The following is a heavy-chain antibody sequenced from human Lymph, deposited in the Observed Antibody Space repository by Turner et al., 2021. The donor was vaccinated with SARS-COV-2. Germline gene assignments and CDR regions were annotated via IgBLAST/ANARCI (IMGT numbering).Heavy chain of an antibody. V-gene: IGHV1-2*02. CDR2: NKPNSGGT. CDR3: AREGVTVSGYYYGMDV. Sequence: QVQLVQSGAEVKKPGASVKVSCKASGYTFTAYYMHWVRQAPGQGLEWMGWNKPNSGGTNYAQKFQGRVTMARDTSISTAYMELSRLTSDDTAVYYCAREGVTVSGYYYGMDVWGQGTTVTVSS. D-gene: IGHD4-17*01. CDR1: GYTFTAYY. J-gene: IGHJ6*02.